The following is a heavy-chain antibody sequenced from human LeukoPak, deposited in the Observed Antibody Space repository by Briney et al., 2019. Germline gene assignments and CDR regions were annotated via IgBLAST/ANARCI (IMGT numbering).Heavy chain of an antibody. CDR3: ARVSEISPSYYYDSSGYYYFDY. CDR1: GYTFPSYF. D-gene: IGHD3-22*01. J-gene: IGHJ4*02. Sequence: ASVKVSCKASGYTFPSYFMHWVRQAPGQGLEWMGIINPTGGSTTYAQKFQGRVTMTRDTSTSTVYMELSSLRSDDTAVYYCARVSEISPSYYYDSSGYYYFDYRGQGTLVTVSS. V-gene: IGHV1-46*01. CDR2: INPTGGST.